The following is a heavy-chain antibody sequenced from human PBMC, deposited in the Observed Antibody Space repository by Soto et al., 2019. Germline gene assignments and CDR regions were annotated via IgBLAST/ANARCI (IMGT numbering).Heavy chain of an antibody. Sequence: EVQLVESGGGLVQPGGSLRLSCAASGFTVSSNYMSWVRQAPGKGLEWVSVIYSGGSAYYADSVKGRFTISRDNSKNTLYLQMNSLRSAYTAVYYCARHGYSYGGGYFDYWGQGTLVTVSS. V-gene: IGHV3-66*04. D-gene: IGHD5-18*01. CDR1: GFTVSSNY. CDR2: IYSGGSA. CDR3: ARHGYSYGGGYFDY. J-gene: IGHJ4*02.